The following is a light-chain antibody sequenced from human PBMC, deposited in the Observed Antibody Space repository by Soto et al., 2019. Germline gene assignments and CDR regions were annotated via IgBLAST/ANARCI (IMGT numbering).Light chain of an antibody. V-gene: IGKV3-11*01. CDR3: QQLSNWPPIT. Sequence: DIVLTQSPATLSLSPGERATLSCRASQSVSNYLAWYQQKPGQAPRLLIYDAFNRATGIPPRFSGSGSGTDFTLTISSLEPEDFAVYYCQQLSNWPPITFGQGRLLEI. CDR1: QSVSNY. CDR2: DAF. J-gene: IGKJ5*01.